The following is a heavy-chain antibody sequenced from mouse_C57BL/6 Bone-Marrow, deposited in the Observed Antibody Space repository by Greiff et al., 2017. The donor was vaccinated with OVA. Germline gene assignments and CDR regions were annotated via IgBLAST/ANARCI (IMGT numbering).Heavy chain of an antibody. CDR1: GYTFTDYN. CDR3: ATYYSNYGFAY. CDR2: INPNNGGT. V-gene: IGHV1-22*01. D-gene: IGHD2-5*01. Sequence: EVQLQQSGPELVKPGASVKMSCKASGYTFTDYNMHWVKQSHGKSLEWIGYINPNNGGTSSNQKFKGQATFTVNKSSCTVYMELRSLASEDTAFYYCATYYSNYGFAYWDQGTLVTVSA. J-gene: IGHJ3*01.